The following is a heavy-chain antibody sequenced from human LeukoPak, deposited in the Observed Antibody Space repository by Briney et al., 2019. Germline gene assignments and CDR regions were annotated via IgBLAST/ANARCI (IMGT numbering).Heavy chain of an antibody. Sequence: PSETLSLTCTVSGVSVSSGSYYWSWIRQPPGKGLEWIGYIYYSGSTNYNPSLKSRVTISVDTSKNQFSLKLSSVTAAGTAVYYCARANYYDSSGYYYEGVGDLDYWGQGTLVTVSS. V-gene: IGHV4-61*01. D-gene: IGHD3-22*01. J-gene: IGHJ4*02. CDR3: ARANYYDSSGYYYEGVGDLDY. CDR1: GVSVSSGSYY. CDR2: IYYSGST.